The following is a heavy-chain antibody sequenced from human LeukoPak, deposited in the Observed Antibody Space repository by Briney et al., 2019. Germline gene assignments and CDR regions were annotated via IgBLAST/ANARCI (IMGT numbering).Heavy chain of an antibody. D-gene: IGHD2-15*01. CDR2: LSGSGGST. CDR1: GFTFSSYA. CDR3: AKFRGFCSGGSCYYSDS. J-gene: IGHJ4*02. Sequence: GGSLRLSCAASGFTFSSYAMSWVRQAPGKGLEWVSALSGSGGSTYYADSVKGRFTISRDNSKNTLYLQMNSLRAEDTAVYYCAKFRGFCSGGSCYYSDSWGQGTLVTVSS. V-gene: IGHV3-23*01.